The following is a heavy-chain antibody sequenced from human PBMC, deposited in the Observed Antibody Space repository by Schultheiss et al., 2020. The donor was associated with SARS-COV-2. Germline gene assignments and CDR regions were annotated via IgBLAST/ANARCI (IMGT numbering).Heavy chain of an antibody. V-gene: IGHV3-30*01. D-gene: IGHD3-10*01. Sequence: GGSLRLSCAASGFTFSDYYMSWIRQAPGKGLEWVAVISYDGTDKYHADSVKGRFTISRDNSKNTLYVQMNSLRAEDTAVYYCARPIRGGTHYYATDVWGQGTTVTVSS. CDR3: ARPIRGGTHYYATDV. CDR1: GFTFSDYY. J-gene: IGHJ6*02. CDR2: ISYDGTDK.